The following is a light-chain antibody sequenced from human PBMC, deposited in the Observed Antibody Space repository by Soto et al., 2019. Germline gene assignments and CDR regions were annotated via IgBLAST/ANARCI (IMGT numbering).Light chain of an antibody. J-gene: IGKJ1*01. Sequence: DIQMTQSPSSLSGSVGDRVTITCRASQTISSWLAWYQQKPGKAPKLLIYKASTLKSGVPSRLSGSGSGTEFTLTISSLQPDDFATYYCQHYNSYPEASGQGTKVDI. V-gene: IGKV1-5*03. CDR3: QHYNSYPEA. CDR1: QTISSW. CDR2: KAS.